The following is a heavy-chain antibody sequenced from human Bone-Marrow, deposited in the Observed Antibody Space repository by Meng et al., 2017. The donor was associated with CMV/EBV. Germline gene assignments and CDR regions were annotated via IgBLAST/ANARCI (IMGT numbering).Heavy chain of an antibody. Sequence: SVKVSCKASGGTFSSYAISWVRQAPGQGLEWMGGIIPIFGTANYAQKFQGRVTITTDESTSTAYMELSSLRSEDTALYHCARDKAVAAAGHPYYYGMDVWGQGTTVTVSS. CDR1: GGTFSSYA. V-gene: IGHV1-69*05. J-gene: IGHJ6*02. CDR2: IIPIFGTA. D-gene: IGHD6-13*01. CDR3: ARDKAVAAAGHPYYYGMDV.